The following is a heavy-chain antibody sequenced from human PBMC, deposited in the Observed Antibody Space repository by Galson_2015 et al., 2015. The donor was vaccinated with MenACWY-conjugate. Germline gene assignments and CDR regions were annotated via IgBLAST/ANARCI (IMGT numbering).Heavy chain of an antibody. CDR2: IYYSGST. CDR1: GGSISSDNYY. D-gene: IGHD5-18*01. V-gene: IGHV4-39*02. CDR3: AREGYSYGLAIDTFDF. J-gene: IGHJ4*02. Sequence: ETLSLTCSVSGGSISSDNYYWGWIRQPPGKGLEWIGSIYYSGSTYYNPSLTSLVSISVDTSTNQFSLSVNSVTAADTAVYYCAREGYSYGLAIDTFDFWGQGTLVTVSS.